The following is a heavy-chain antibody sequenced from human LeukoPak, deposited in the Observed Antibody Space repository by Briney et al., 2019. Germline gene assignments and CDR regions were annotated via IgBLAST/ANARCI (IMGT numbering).Heavy chain of an antibody. D-gene: IGHD2-2*01. Sequence: EASVKVSCKASGYTFTDYYMHWVRQAPGQGLEWMGWINPKSGGRSYAQRFQGRVTMTKDTSISTAYMELSRLRSDDTAVYNCATGERLVPAAMWFDYWGQGTLVTVSS. J-gene: IGHJ4*02. CDR2: INPKSGGR. V-gene: IGHV1-2*02. CDR3: ATGERLVPAAMWFDY. CDR1: GYTFTDYY.